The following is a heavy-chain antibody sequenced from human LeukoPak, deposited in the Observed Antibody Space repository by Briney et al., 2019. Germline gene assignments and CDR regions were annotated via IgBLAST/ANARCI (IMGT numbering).Heavy chain of an antibody. CDR2: IIPIFGTA. D-gene: IGHD2-2*01. CDR3: ARIVYDCSSTSCPFDY. Sequence: GSSVKVSCKASGSTFSSYAISWVRQAPGQGLEWMGGIIPIFGTANYAQKFQGRVTITADESTSTAYMELSSLRSEDTAVYYCARIVYDCSSTSCPFDYWGQGTLVTVSS. J-gene: IGHJ4*02. V-gene: IGHV1-69*01. CDR1: GSTFSSYA.